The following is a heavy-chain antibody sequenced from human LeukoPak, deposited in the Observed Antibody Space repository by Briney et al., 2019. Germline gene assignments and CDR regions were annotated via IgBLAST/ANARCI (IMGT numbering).Heavy chain of an antibody. J-gene: IGHJ4*02. Sequence: SETLSLTCTVSGASISGDCWIWIRQTPGKGPEWIGYHCGNTDYNPSLKSRVSISVDTSKNQFSLKLNSISTADTAVYYCARGQGWLPDHWGQGSLVTVSS. D-gene: IGHD6-19*01. CDR2: YHCGNT. CDR1: GASISGDC. V-gene: IGHV4-59*01. CDR3: ARGQGWLPDH.